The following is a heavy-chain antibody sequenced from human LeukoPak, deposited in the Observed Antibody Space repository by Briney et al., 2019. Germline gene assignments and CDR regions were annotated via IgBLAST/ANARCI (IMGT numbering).Heavy chain of an antibody. CDR2: IKQEGSER. J-gene: IGHJ6*03. CDR1: GFTFNTYW. CDR3: ARGLRPYYYYYMDV. V-gene: IGHV3-7*01. D-gene: IGHD3-16*01. Sequence: PGGSLRLSCAASGFTFNTYWMTWVRQAPGKGLEWVANIKQEGSERYYVDSVKGRFTISSDNAKNSLYPQMNSLRAEDTAVYYCARGLRPYYYYYMDVWGKGTTVTVSS.